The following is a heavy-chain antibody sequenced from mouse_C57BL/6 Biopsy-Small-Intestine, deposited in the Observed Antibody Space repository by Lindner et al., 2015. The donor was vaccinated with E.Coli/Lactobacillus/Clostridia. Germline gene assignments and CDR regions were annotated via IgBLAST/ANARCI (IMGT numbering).Heavy chain of an antibody. V-gene: IGHV14-3*01. Sequence: VQLQESVAELVRPGASVKLSCTASGFNXKDDYMHWVKQRPEPGPGVDWEGLILRLVILNTAPKFQDKATITADTSSNTVYLQLSSLTSEYTAVYYCVRWRSHYAMDVLGSRNLSHRLL. CDR1: GFNXKDDY. CDR3: VRWRSHYAMDV. J-gene: IGHJ4*01. CDR2: LILRLVIL.